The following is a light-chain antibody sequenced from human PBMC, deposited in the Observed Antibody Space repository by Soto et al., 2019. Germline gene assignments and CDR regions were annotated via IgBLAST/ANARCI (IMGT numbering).Light chain of an antibody. CDR3: SSYTCSITLYV. CDR2: DVS. CDR1: SSDVGGYNY. V-gene: IGLV2-14*01. J-gene: IGLJ1*01. Sequence: QSALTQPASVSGSPGQSITISCTGTSSDVGGYNYVSWYQQHPGKAPKLMIYDVSNRPSGVSNRFSGSKSGNTASLTISGFQAEDEADYYCSSYTCSITLYVFGPGSMVTV.